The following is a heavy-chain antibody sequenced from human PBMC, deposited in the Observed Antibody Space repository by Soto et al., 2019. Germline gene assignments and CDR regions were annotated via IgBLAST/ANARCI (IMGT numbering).Heavy chain of an antibody. D-gene: IGHD6-19*01. CDR2: IDSSGEK. CDR1: GLPITDPKMG. Sequence: QVTLKGSGPVLVKPTEPLTLRCTVSGLPITDPKMGLGWIRHPPGQPLEWLAHIDSSGEKSYRTFLKSRLAISKDTSKSQIVLTMTNMDPADTATYYCARRHLAVAVSPWFDPWGQGIPVTVSS. J-gene: IGHJ5*02. V-gene: IGHV2-26*01. CDR3: ARRHLAVAVSPWFDP.